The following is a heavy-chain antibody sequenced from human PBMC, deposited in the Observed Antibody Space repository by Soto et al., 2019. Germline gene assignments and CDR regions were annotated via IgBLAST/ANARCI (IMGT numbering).Heavy chain of an antibody. CDR1: GGTFSSYA. J-gene: IGHJ4*02. D-gene: IGHD6-19*01. CDR2: IIPIFGTA. CDR3: ARSHLTRAVAGHINFDY. Sequence: ASVKVSCKASGGTFSSYAISWVRQAPGQGLEWMGGIIPIFGTANYAQKFQGRVTITADESTSTAYMELSSLRSEDTDVYYCARSHLTRAVAGHINFDYWRKVNLGTVAS. V-gene: IGHV1-69*13.